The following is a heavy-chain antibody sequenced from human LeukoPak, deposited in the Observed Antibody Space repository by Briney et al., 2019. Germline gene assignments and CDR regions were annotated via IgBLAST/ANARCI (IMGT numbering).Heavy chain of an antibody. CDR2: INHSGST. CDR1: GGSFSGYY. Sequence: SETLSLTCAVYGGSFSGYYWSWIRQPPGKGLEWIGEINHSGSTNYNPSLKSRVTITVDTSKNQFSLKLSSVTAADTAVYYCARGRLYYDSSGYYSGFDYWGQGTLVTVSS. V-gene: IGHV4-34*01. D-gene: IGHD3-22*01. J-gene: IGHJ4*02. CDR3: ARGRLYYDSSGYYSGFDY.